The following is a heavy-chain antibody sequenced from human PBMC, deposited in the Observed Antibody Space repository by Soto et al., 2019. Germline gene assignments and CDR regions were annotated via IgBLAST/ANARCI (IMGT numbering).Heavy chain of an antibody. CDR2: VNPNSGNT. D-gene: IGHD2-2*01. CDR1: GYTFTSYD. V-gene: IGHV1-8*01. Sequence: ASVKVSCKASGYTFTSYDINWVRQATGQGLEWMGWVNPNSGNTGYAQKFQGRVTMTRNTSISTAYMELSSLRSEDTAVYYCARVYCSSTSCYWYYYYMDVWGKGTTVTVSS. J-gene: IGHJ6*03. CDR3: ARVYCSSTSCYWYYYYMDV.